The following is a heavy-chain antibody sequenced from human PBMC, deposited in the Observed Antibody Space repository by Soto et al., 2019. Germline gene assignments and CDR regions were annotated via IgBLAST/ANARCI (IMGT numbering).Heavy chain of an antibody. CDR2: ISAYNGNT. Sequence: QVQLVQSGAEVKKPGASVKVSCKASGYTFTSYGISWVRQAPGQGLEWMGWISAYNGNTNYAQKLQGRVTMTTDTSTSTAYMELRSLRSDDTAVYYCARVEYSYGSDSNPYFDYWGQGTLVTVSS. CDR1: GYTFTSYG. D-gene: IGHD5-18*01. V-gene: IGHV1-18*01. CDR3: ARVEYSYGSDSNPYFDY. J-gene: IGHJ4*02.